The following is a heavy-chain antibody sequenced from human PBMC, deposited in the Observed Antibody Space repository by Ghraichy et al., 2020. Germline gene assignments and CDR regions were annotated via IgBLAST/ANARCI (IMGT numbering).Heavy chain of an antibody. D-gene: IGHD2-21*02. CDR3: AKDILFCASGLTECYRVGTIGSLFDS. V-gene: IGHV3-23*01. J-gene: IGHJ4*02. Sequence: GGSLRLSCAASGFTFRSYAMAWVRQAPGKGLEWVSGISGNGDTTSYADSVKGRFTSSRDNSKNTLFLQMNRLRAEDTAVYYCAKDILFCASGLTECYRVGTIGSLFDSCGQGTLVTVSS. CDR2: ISGNGDTT. CDR1: GFTFRSYA.